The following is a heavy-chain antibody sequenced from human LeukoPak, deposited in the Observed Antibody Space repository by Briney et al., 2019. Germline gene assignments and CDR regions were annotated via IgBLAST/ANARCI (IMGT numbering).Heavy chain of an antibody. CDR1: GFTFSSYD. Sequence: GGSLRLSCAASGFTFSSYDMYWVRQAPGKGLEWVALIWYDGSNKYYADSVKGRFTISRDNSKNTLYLQMNSLRAEDTAVFYCARGATPYWYLGLWGRGTLVTVSS. CDR2: IWYDGSNK. J-gene: IGHJ2*01. CDR3: ARGATPYWYLGL. V-gene: IGHV3-33*01. D-gene: IGHD1-26*01.